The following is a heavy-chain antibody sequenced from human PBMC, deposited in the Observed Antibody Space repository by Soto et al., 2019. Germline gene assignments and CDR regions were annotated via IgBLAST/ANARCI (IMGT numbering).Heavy chain of an antibody. Sequence: GASVKVSCKASGGTFSSYAISWVRQAPGQGLEWMGGIIPIFGTANYAQKFQGRVTITADESTSTAYMELSSLRSEDTAVYYCARDRRYCSGGSCYSDAFDIWGQGTMVTVSS. D-gene: IGHD2-15*01. J-gene: IGHJ3*02. CDR2: IIPIFGTA. CDR1: GGTFSSYA. CDR3: ARDRRYCSGGSCYSDAFDI. V-gene: IGHV1-69*13.